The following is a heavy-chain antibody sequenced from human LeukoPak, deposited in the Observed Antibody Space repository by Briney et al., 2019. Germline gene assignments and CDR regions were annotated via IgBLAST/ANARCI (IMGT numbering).Heavy chain of an antibody. CDR1: GLTFSSYG. J-gene: IGHJ2*01. V-gene: IGHV3-33*01. CDR2: ISYDGNNK. D-gene: IGHD3-10*01. CDR3: ARGLGVWYFDL. Sequence: PGESLRHSCAASGLTFSSYGMHWVRQAPGKGLEWVAVISYDGNNKCYADSVKGRFSISRDNSKSTLYLQMNSLRLEDTAVYYCARGLGVWYFDLWGRGTLVTVSS.